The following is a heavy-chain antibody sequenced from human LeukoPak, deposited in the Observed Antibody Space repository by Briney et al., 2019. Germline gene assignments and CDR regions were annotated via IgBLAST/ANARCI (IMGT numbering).Heavy chain of an antibody. V-gene: IGHV3-30*18. D-gene: IGHD6-13*01. CDR2: ISYDGSNK. J-gene: IGHJ6*03. CDR3: AKDSSGASSSWYYYYYHMDV. CDR1: GFTFSSYG. Sequence: GGSLRLSCAASGFTFSSYGMHWVRQAPGKGLEWVAVISYDGSNKYYADSVKGRFTISRDNSKNTRYLQMNSLRAEDTAMYYCAKDSSGASSSWYYYYYHMDVWGKGTTVTVSS.